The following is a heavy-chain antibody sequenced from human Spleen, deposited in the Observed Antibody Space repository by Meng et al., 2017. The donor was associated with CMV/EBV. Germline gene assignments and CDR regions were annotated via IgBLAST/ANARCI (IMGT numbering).Heavy chain of an antibody. D-gene: IGHD5-24*01. CDR1: GWCSVGYV. CDR2: ITQSGRT. V-gene: IGHV4-34*01. CDR3: ARDDGYNSRAIDY. Sequence: WDMYGWCSVGYVRSWSAKPQGKGMEGIGEITQSGRTNYNQSLRGRVTVSVEKSKNQFSLELISVTAAETAVYYCARDDGYNSRAIDYWGQGTLVTVSS. J-gene: IGHJ4*02.